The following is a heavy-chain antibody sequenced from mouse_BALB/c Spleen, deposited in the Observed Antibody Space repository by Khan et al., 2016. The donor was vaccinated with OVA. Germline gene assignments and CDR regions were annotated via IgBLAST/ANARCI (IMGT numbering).Heavy chain of an antibody. D-gene: IGHD2-2*01. CDR3: TRSVYYAYAYAMDY. V-gene: IGHV3-2*02. Sequence: EVKLLESGPGLVKPSQSLSLTCTVTDYSITSDYAWNWIRQFPGNKLEWMGYISYSGSTCYHPYLKSRISFTRDTSTNQFFLQLKSVTPEYTATYYCTRSVYYAYAYAMDYWGQGTSVTVSS. CDR2: ISYSGST. J-gene: IGHJ4*01. CDR1: DYSITSDYA.